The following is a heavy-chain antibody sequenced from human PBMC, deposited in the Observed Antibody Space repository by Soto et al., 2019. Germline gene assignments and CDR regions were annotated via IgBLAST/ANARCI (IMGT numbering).Heavy chain of an antibody. CDR2: INPNSGGT. D-gene: IGHD3-10*01. Sequence: ASVKVSCKASGYTFTGYYMHWVRQAPGQGLEWMGWINPNSGGTNYAQKFQGWVTMTRDTSISTAYMELSRLRSDDTAVYYCARRTAIGFGEPHMGFDFRGQGTLVTVSS. V-gene: IGHV1-2*04. J-gene: IGHJ5*01. CDR1: GYTFTGYY. CDR3: ARRTAIGFGEPHMGFDF.